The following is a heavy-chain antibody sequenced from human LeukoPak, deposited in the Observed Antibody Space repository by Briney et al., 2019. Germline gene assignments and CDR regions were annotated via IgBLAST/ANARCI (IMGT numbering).Heavy chain of an antibody. V-gene: IGHV3-74*01. CDR1: GFTFSSYW. J-gene: IGHJ1*01. CDR2: IKSDGST. Sequence: GGSLRLSCAASGFTFSSYWMQWVRQAPGKGLVWVSRIKSDGSTNYADSVKGRFTISRDNAKNTVSLQMNSLRAEDTGVYFCARAPSEIGGYYPEYFRHWGQGTLVTVSS. D-gene: IGHD3-22*01. CDR3: ARAPSEIGGYYPEYFRH.